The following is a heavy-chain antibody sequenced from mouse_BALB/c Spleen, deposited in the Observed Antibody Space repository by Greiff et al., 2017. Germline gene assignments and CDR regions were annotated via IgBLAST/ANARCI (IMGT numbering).Heavy chain of an antibody. J-gene: IGHJ1*01. Sequence: QVQLKESGPGLVAPSQSLSITCTVSGFSLTSYGVHWVRQPPGKGLEWLGVIWAGGSTNYNSALMSRLSISKDNSKSQVFLKMNSLQTDDTAMYYCARGDRPWYFDVWGAGTTVTVSS. CDR2: IWAGGST. CDR3: ARGDRPWYFDV. V-gene: IGHV2-9*02. CDR1: GFSLTSYG.